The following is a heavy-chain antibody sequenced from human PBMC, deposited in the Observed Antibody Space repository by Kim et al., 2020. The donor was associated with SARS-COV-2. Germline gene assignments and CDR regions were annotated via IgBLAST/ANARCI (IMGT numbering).Heavy chain of an antibody. Sequence: ASVKVSCKASGYTFTDFGVTWVRQAPGQGLEWLGWISAYNGDTSYAQMFQGRVSMTTDISTSTAYMELRRLRSDDTAIFYCVRALGGGSSWFIDYWGQGTLVTVSS. J-gene: IGHJ4*02. D-gene: IGHD6-13*01. CDR2: ISAYNGDT. CDR1: GYTFTDFG. CDR3: VRALGGGSSWFIDY. V-gene: IGHV1-18*01.